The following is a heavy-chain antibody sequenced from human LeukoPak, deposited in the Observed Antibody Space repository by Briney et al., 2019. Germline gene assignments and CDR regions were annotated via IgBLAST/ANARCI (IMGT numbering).Heavy chain of an antibody. D-gene: IGHD3-10*01. J-gene: IGHJ5*02. CDR3: ARSPHIWFAERGWFDP. Sequence: SETLSLTCTVSGGSISGHYWSWIRQSPGKGLEWIGFMHYSGNTNSNPSLRSRVTISVDTSKNQFSLKLSSVTAADTAVYFCARSPHIWFAERGWFDPWGQGTLVTVSS. CDR2: MHYSGNT. V-gene: IGHV4-59*11. CDR1: GGSISGHY.